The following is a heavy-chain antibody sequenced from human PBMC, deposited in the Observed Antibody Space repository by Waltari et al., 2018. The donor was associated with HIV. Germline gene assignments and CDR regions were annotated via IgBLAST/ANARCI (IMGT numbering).Heavy chain of an antibody. CDR2: LYYTGTT. CDR3: ARNRGLAGLDF. V-gene: IGHV4-59*01. Sequence: QVQLHESGPGLVKPSQTLSLSCSVSGDSITHYYWTWIRQAPGKGLEWVASLYYTGTTQYNPSLESRITMSLDTSKTKFSLNLSSVTSADSAIYFCARNRGLAGLDFWGQGTLVTVS. D-gene: IGHD2-15*01. J-gene: IGHJ4*02. CDR1: GDSITHYY.